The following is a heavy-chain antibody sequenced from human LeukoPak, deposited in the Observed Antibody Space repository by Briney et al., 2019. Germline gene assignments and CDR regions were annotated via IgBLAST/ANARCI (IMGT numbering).Heavy chain of an antibody. CDR1: GFRFNTYW. CDR3: ARDTLGEGEDANYAVYYFDY. CDR2: IKQDGNEK. Sequence: GGSLRLSCAASGFRFNTYWMSWVRQAPGKGLEWVANIKQDGNEKYYADSVKGRFTISRDNGKNSLDLQMNSLRADDTAVYYCARDTLGEGEDANYAVYYFDYWGQGTAVTVSS. J-gene: IGHJ4*02. D-gene: IGHD4/OR15-4a*01. V-gene: IGHV3-7*01.